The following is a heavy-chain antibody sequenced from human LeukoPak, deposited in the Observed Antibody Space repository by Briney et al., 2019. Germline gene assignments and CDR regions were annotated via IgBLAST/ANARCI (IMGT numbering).Heavy chain of an antibody. CDR3: ARGGLNWVDP. J-gene: IGHJ5*02. CDR1: GFTFSDHY. V-gene: IGHV3-11*01. Sequence: GGSLRLSCVASGFTFSDHYMSWIRQAPGKGLDWVSYIGSSVTSIYYADSVKGRFTISRDNANNSLYLQMNSLRAEDTAVYYCARGGLNWVDPWGQGTLVTVSS. CDR2: IGSSVTSI.